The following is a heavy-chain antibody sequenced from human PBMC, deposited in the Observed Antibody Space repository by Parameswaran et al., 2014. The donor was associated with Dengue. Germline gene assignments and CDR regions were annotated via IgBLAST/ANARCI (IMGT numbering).Heavy chain of an antibody. D-gene: IGHD2-2*01. V-gene: IGHV1-8*01. CDR2: MNPDTGNT. Sequence: WVRQAPGQGLEWVGWMNPDTGNTGYAQKFQGRVTMTRNTSISTSYMELSSLRSEDTAVYYCARTDFGYCSSTDCPNWFDPWGQGTLVTVSS. CDR3: ARTDFGYCSSTDCPNWFDP. J-gene: IGHJ5*02.